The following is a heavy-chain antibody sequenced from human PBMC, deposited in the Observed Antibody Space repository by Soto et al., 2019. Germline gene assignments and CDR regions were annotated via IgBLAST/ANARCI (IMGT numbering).Heavy chain of an antibody. CDR1: GYRFTGYD. Sequence: QVQLVESGAEVKNPGASVKVSCKASGYRFTGYDIHWVRQAPGQALEWMGWINPISGGAAFAQKFQDRVTLTRDTSTSTAYMELNTLISDDTAIYICVRCASGYCGYFDSWGQGSPVAVPS. CDR3: VRCASGYCGYFDS. J-gene: IGHJ5*01. CDR2: INPISGGA. V-gene: IGHV1-2*02. D-gene: IGHD3-22*01.